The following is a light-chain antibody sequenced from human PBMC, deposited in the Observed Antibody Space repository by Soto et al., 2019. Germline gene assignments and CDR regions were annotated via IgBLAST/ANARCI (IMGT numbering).Light chain of an antibody. CDR3: QQYNDSFRYT. CDR2: AAS. V-gene: IGKV1-5*03. Sequence: DIQMTQSPSTLSASVGDRVTITCRASQSISTWLAWYQQKPGAAPKLLIYAASTLETGVPSRLSGSRSGTEFTLTVSSLQPDDFATYYCQQYNDSFRYTFGQGTKVDIK. J-gene: IGKJ2*01. CDR1: QSISTW.